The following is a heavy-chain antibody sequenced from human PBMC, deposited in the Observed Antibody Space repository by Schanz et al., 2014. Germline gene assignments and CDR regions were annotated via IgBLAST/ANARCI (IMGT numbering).Heavy chain of an antibody. CDR2: IYYSGST. CDR1: GYSINTSDW. Sequence: QVQLQESGPGLVKPSDTLSLTCAVSGYSINTSDWWGWIRQPPGKGLEWIGYIYYSGSTYYNPSLKSRVTMSVNTSKNQFSLNLRSVTAVDTAVYYCASKGLTTDAFDIWGQGTTVTVSS. D-gene: IGHD2-8*01. V-gene: IGHV4-28*01. CDR3: ASKGLTTDAFDI. J-gene: IGHJ3*02.